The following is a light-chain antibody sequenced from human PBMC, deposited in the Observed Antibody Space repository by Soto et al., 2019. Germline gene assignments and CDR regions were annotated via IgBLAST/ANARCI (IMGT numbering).Light chain of an antibody. J-gene: IGLJ3*02. CDR3: SSYAGSNNLV. CDR1: SSDVGGYNY. Sequence: QSALTQPPSASGSPGQSVTISCNGTSSDVGGYNYVSWYQQHPGKAPKLMIYEVSKRPSGVPDRFSGSKSGNTASLTVSGLQAEDGGDYYCSSYAGSNNLVFGGGTKVTVL. V-gene: IGLV2-8*01. CDR2: EVS.